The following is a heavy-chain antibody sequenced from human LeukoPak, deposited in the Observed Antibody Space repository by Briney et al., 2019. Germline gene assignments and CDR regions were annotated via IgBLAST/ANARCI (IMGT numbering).Heavy chain of an antibody. J-gene: IGHJ6*03. V-gene: IGHV4-39*07. CDR1: GGSTSSNSYY. CDR3: ARQVRYYDSSGYSYYYMDV. CDR2: IYYSGST. D-gene: IGHD3-22*01. Sequence: SETLSLTCAVSGGSTSSNSYYWGWIRQPPGKGLEWIGSIYYSGSTYYNPSLKSRVTISVDTSKNQFSLKLSSVTAADTAVYYCARQVRYYDSSGYSYYYMDVWGKGTTVTVSS.